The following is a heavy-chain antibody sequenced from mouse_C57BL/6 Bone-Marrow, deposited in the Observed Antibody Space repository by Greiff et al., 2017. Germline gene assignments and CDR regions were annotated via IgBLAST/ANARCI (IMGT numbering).Heavy chain of an antibody. J-gene: IGHJ4*01. CDR3: ARCSNYAYYYAMDY. CDR1: GYTFTSYW. V-gene: IGHV1-69*01. D-gene: IGHD2-5*01. CDR2: IDPSDSYT. Sequence: QVQLQQPGAELVMPGASVKLSCKASGYTFTSYWMHWVKQRPGQGLEWIGEIDPSDSYTNYTQKFKGKSTLTVDKSSSTAYMQLSSLTSEDSAVYYCARCSNYAYYYAMDYWGQGTSVTVSS.